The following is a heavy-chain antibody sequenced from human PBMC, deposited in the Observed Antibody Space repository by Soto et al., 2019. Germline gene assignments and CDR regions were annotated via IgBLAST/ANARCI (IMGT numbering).Heavy chain of an antibody. CDR3: TRHLTTSGSDS. CDR1: GFIFSGSA. Sequence: EVQLVESGGGLVQPGGSLKLSCAASGFIFSGSAMHWVRQTSGKGLEWVGRIRSKANSYATAYAASVKGRFTISRDDSKNTAYLQMNSLKTEDTAVYCCTRHLTTSGSDSWGQGTLVTVSS. V-gene: IGHV3-73*01. J-gene: IGHJ5*01. CDR2: IRSKANSYAT. D-gene: IGHD1-26*01.